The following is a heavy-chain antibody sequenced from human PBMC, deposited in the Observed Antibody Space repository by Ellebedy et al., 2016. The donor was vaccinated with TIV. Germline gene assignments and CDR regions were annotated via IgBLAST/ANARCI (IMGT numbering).Heavy chain of an antibody. J-gene: IGHJ4*02. CDR1: EFTFSSYE. CDR3: ARGSSSWYKSFDY. V-gene: IGHV3-48*03. D-gene: IGHD6-13*01. Sequence: GESLKISCAASEFTFSSYEMNWVRQAPGKGLEWVSYISSSGSTRYYADYVQGRFTVSRDNAKNSLYLQMNSLRVEDTAVYYCARGSSSWYKSFDYWGQGTLVTVSS. CDR2: ISSSGSTR.